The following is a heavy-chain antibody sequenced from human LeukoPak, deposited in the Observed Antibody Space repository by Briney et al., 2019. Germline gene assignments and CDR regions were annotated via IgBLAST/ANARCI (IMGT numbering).Heavy chain of an antibody. Sequence: PSDTLSLICAVYGESFSGYYWSWIRHPPGKGREWIGEINHSGSTNYTPSLKRRITISVDTSKNQFSLKLSSVTAADTAVYYCARGRGRWSLILDYWGQGTLVTVSS. CDR1: GESFSGYY. D-gene: IGHD4-23*01. V-gene: IGHV4-34*01. J-gene: IGHJ4*02. CDR2: INHSGST. CDR3: ARGRGRWSLILDY.